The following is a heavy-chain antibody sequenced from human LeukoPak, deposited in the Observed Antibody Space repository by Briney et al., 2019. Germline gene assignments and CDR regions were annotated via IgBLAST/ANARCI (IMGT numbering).Heavy chain of an antibody. J-gene: IGHJ4*02. V-gene: IGHV3-30*18. D-gene: IGHD1-7*01. CDR1: GFTFSSYG. Sequence: GGSLRLSCAASGFTFSSYGMHWVRQAPGKGLEWAAVISHDGSNPYYADSVKGRFTISRDNSKNTLYLQMSSLRAEDTAVYYCAKDGLELGVIYYFDYWGQGTLVTVSS. CDR2: ISHDGSNP. CDR3: AKDGLELGVIYYFDY.